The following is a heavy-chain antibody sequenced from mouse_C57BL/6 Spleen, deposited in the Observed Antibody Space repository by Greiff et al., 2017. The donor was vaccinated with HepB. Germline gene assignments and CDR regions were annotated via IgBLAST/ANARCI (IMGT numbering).Heavy chain of an antibody. V-gene: IGHV1-39*01. CDR2: INPNYGTT. J-gene: IGHJ1*03. CDR1: GYSFTDYN. D-gene: IGHD1-1*01. Sequence: EVKLQESGPELVKPGASVKISCKASGYSFTDYNMNWVKQSNGKSLEWIGVINPNYGTTSYNQKFKGKATLTVDQSSSTAYMQLNSLTSEDSAVYYCARGTGSSYGWYFDVWGTGTTVTVSS. CDR3: ARGTGSSYGWYFDV.